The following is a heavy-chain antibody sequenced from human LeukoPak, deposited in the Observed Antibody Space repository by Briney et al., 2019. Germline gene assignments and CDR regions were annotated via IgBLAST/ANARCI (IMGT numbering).Heavy chain of an antibody. D-gene: IGHD6-19*01. CDR1: GFTFSSYA. CDR3: ARDRQWLALDY. J-gene: IGHJ4*02. CDR2: ISYDGSNK. Sequence: GGSLRLSCAASGFTFSSYAMHWVRQAPGKGLEWVAVISYDGSNKYYADSVKGRFTISRDNSKNTLYLQMNSLRAEDTAVYYCARDRQWLALDYWGQGTLVTVSS. V-gene: IGHV3-30-3*01.